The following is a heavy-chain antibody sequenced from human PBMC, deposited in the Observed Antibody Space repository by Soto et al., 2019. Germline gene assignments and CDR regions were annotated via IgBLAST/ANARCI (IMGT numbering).Heavy chain of an antibody. V-gene: IGHV1-8*01. CDR1: GYTFTSYD. Sequence: ASVKVSCKASGYTFTSYDINWVRQATGQGLEWMGWMNPNSGNTGYAQKFQGRVTMTRNTSISTAYMELSSLRSEDTAMYYCARGLEWSWSLDPWGQGALVTVSS. CDR3: ARGLEWSWSLDP. J-gene: IGHJ5*02. D-gene: IGHD3-3*01. CDR2: MNPNSGNT.